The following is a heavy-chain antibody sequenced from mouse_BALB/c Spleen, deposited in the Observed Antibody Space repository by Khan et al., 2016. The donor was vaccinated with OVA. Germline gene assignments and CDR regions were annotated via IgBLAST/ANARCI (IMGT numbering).Heavy chain of an antibody. CDR3: ARNYGNYVEYFDV. CDR1: GFSLISYG. CDR2: IWAGGST. D-gene: IGHD2-1*01. V-gene: IGHV2-9*02. J-gene: IGHJ1*01. Sequence: QVQLKESGPGLVAPSQSLSITCTVSGFSLISYGIHWVRQPPGKGLEWLGVIWAGGSTNCNSALMSRLSISKDNSKSQVFLKMNSLHSDDTAMYYCARNYGNYVEYFDVWRAGTTVTVSS.